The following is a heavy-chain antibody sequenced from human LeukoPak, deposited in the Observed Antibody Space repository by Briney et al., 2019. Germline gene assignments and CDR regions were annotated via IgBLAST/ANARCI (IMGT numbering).Heavy chain of an antibody. J-gene: IGHJ3*02. Sequence: GGTLRLSCAASGFTFSSYGMSWVRQAPGKGLEWVSVIYSGGSTYYADSVKGRFTISRDNSKNTLYLQMNSLRAEDTAVYYCARASLFGDAFDIWGQGTMVTVSS. CDR1: GFTFSSYG. D-gene: IGHD2-21*01. V-gene: IGHV3-66*01. CDR2: IYSGGST. CDR3: ARASLFGDAFDI.